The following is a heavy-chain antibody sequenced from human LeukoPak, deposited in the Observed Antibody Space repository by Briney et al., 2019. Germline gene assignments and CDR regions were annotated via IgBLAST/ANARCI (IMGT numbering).Heavy chain of an antibody. J-gene: IGHJ4*02. CDR1: GFILRSHW. CDR3: ARGPNFGSRVDYFDY. D-gene: IGHD5-12*01. Sequence: PGGSLRLSCAAPGFILRSHWMSWVRQAPGRGLEWVAHIKQDGSEEQYVDSVEGRFILSRDDAKNSVYLQMNSLRVDDTAVYYCARGPNFGSRVDYFDYWGQGTPVTVSS. CDR2: IKQDGSEE. V-gene: IGHV3-7*01.